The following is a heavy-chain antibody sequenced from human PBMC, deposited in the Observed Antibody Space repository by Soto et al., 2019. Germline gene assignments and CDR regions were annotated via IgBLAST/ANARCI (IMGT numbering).Heavy chain of an antibody. CDR2: ISAYNGNT. Sequence: ASVKVSCKASGYTFTSYGISWVRQAPGQGLEWMGWISAYNGNTNYAQKLQGRVTMSTDTSTSTAYMELRSLRSDDTAVYYCAREVVRVAGTRWFDPWGQGTLVTVSS. CDR1: GYTFTSYG. V-gene: IGHV1-18*04. J-gene: IGHJ5*02. D-gene: IGHD6-19*01. CDR3: AREVVRVAGTRWFDP.